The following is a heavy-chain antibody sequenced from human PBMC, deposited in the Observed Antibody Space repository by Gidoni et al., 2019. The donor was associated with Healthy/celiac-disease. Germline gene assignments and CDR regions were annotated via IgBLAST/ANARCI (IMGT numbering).Heavy chain of an antibody. CDR2: IRYDGSNK. D-gene: IGHD2-2*01. J-gene: IGHJ4*02. CDR3: AKVGLGYCSSTSGYDY. CDR1: GFTFSSYG. Sequence: QVQLVESGGGVVEPGVSLGLSLAASGFTFSSYGMHWVRQAPGKGLGWVAFIRYDGSNKYYADSVKGRFTISRDNSKNTLYLQMNSLRADDTAVYYCAKVGLGYCSSTSGYDYWGQGTLVTVSS. V-gene: IGHV3-30*02.